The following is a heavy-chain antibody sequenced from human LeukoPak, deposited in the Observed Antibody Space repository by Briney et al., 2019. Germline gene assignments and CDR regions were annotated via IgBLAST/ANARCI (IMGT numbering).Heavy chain of an antibody. CDR2: ISSSSLYI. Sequence: GGSLRLSCAASGFTLSTYSLNWVRQAPGKGLEWGSSISSSSLYIYYADSVKGRFTISRDNAKNSLFLQMTSLRAEDTAVYYCAREGDGYNSPIDYWGQGTLVTVSS. CDR1: GFTLSTYS. J-gene: IGHJ4*02. V-gene: IGHV3-21*01. D-gene: IGHD5-24*01. CDR3: AREGDGYNSPIDY.